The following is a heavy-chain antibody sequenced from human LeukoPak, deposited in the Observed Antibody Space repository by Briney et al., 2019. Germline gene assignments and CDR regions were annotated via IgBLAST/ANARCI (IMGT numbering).Heavy chain of an antibody. CDR3: ARRNMLEYCSGGSCYPDYYYGMDV. CDR2: IYYSGST. Sequence: SETLSLTCTVSGGSISSGDYYWSWIRQPPGKGLEWIGYIYYSGSTYYNPSLKSRVTIPVDTSKNQFSLKLSSVTAADTAVYYCARRNMLEYCSGGSCYPDYYYGMDVWGKGTTVTVSS. CDR1: GGSISSGDYY. V-gene: IGHV4-30-4*01. J-gene: IGHJ6*04. D-gene: IGHD2-15*01.